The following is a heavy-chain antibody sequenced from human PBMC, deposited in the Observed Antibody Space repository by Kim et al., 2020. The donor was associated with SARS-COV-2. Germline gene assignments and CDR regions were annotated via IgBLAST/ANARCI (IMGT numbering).Heavy chain of an antibody. D-gene: IGHD6-19*01. J-gene: IGHJ6*02. CDR3: TTVAGKRVPLRGGDV. V-gene: IGHV3-15*01. Sequence: APVKGRFNISRDDSKNTLYLKMNSLKTEDTAVYYCTTVAGKRVPLRGGDVWGQGTTVTVSS.